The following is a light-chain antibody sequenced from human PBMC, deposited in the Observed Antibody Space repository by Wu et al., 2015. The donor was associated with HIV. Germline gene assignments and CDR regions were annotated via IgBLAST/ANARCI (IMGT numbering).Light chain of an antibody. CDR3: QQYATSPHT. CDR1: QSVSSY. J-gene: IGKJ2*01. CDR2: GAS. V-gene: IGKV3-20*01. Sequence: DIVLTQSPATLSLSPGERATLSCRASQSVSSYLAWYQQKPGQAPRLLIYGASSRATGIPDRLSGSGSGADFTLTISRLEPEDSAVYYCQQYATSPHTFGQGTKLEIK.